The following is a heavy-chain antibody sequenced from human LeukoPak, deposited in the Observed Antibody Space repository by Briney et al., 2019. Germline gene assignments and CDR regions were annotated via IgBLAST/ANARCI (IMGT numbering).Heavy chain of an antibody. J-gene: IGHJ5*02. CDR3: ASSSSVLDWFDP. Sequence: ASVKVSCKASGYTFTSYGISWVRQAPGQGLAWMGWISAYNGNTNYAQKLQGRVTMTTDTSTSTAYMELRSLRSDDTAVYYCASSSSVLDWFDPWGQGTLVTVSS. V-gene: IGHV1-18*01. D-gene: IGHD6-6*01. CDR1: GYTFTSYG. CDR2: ISAYNGNT.